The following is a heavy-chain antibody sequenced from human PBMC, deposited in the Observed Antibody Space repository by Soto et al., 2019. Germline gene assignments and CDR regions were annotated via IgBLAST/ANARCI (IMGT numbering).Heavy chain of an antibody. Sequence: GESLKISFETSGYSFTSHWINWVRQMPGKGLEWMGRIDPSDSYTEFNPSFQGHVTMSVDTSLSAAYLQWSSLKASDTAIYYCARLPTTVLIAFWGQGTLVTVSS. CDR1: GYSFTSHW. CDR3: ARLPTTVLIAF. J-gene: IGHJ1*01. V-gene: IGHV5-10-1*01. CDR2: IDPSDSYT. D-gene: IGHD4-17*01.